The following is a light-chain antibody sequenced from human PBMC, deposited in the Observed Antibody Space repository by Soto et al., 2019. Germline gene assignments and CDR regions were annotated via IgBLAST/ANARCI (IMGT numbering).Light chain of an antibody. CDR3: QQYDTFPRT. V-gene: IGKV1-16*02. J-gene: IGKJ1*01. CDR2: ATY. CDR1: QGVNKY. Sequence: DIQMTQSPSSLSASVGDRVTITFRASQGVNKYVAWFQQKPGRAPKSLIYATYSLQSGVPSHFSACGSGTEFTLTISSLQPEDFATYYCQQYDTFPRTFGQGTKVEI.